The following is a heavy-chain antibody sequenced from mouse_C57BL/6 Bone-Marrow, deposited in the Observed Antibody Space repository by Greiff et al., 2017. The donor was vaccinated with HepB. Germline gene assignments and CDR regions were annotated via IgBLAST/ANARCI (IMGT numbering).Heavy chain of an antibody. V-gene: IGHV5-6*02. CDR2: ISSGGSYT. D-gene: IGHD1-1*01. J-gene: IGHJ2*01. CDR1: GFTFSSYG. Sequence: DVMLVESGGDLVKPGGSLKLSCAASGFTFSSYGMSWVRQTPDKRLEWVANISSGGSYTYYPDSVKGRFTISRDNAKNTLYLQMSSLKSEDTAMYYCARPHYYGSSYSCDYWGQGTTLTVSS. CDR3: ARPHYYGSSYSCDY.